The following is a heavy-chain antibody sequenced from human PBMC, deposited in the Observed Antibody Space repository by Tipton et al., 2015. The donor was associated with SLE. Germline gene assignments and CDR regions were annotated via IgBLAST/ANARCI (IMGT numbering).Heavy chain of an antibody. V-gene: IGHV4-59*11. D-gene: IGHD2-15*01. CDR2: IYYSGNT. CDR3: ARDGRGYCDNSGCSEYHWFDP. CDR1: GASINSHY. Sequence: TLSLTCTVSGASINSHYWSWIRQPPGKGLEWIGYIYYSGNTKYNPSLNSRVTISLDTSRTQFSLKLSSVTAADTAVYYCARDGRGYCDNSGCSEYHWFDPWGQGTLVTVSS. J-gene: IGHJ5*02.